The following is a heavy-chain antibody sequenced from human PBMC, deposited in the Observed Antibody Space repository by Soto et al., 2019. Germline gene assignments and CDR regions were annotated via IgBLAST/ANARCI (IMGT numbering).Heavy chain of an antibody. CDR3: AREGFYYYYGMDV. J-gene: IGHJ6*02. Sequence: EVQLVESGGGLVQPGGSLRLSCAASGFTFSSYSMNWVRQAPGKGLEWVSYISSSSSTIYYADSVKGRFTISRDNAKNSLHLQMNSLRAEDTAVYYCAREGFYYYYGMDVWGQGTTVTVSS. CDR1: GFTFSSYS. V-gene: IGHV3-48*01. CDR2: ISSSSSTI.